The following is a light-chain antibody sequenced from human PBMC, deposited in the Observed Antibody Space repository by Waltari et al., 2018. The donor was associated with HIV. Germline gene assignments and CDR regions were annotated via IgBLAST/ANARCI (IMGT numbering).Light chain of an antibody. Sequence: DIQMTQSPSSLSASVGDRITITCRTSQNIGTDLNWYQQKPGTDPKVLICAASSWDSGGPSRCSGSGSGTDFTLTISSLQPEDFATYYCQQTYLTTFTVGPGTNVDFK. CDR2: AAS. V-gene: IGKV1-39*01. J-gene: IGKJ3*01. CDR3: QQTYLTTFT. CDR1: QNIGTD.